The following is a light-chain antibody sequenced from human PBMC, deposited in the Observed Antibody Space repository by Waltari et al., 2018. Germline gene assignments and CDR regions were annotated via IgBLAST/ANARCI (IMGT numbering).Light chain of an antibody. V-gene: IGLV2-14*01. J-gene: IGLJ2*01. Sequence: QSALTQPASVSGSPGQSITISCTGTSTDVGNYKYVSWYQQHPGKVPKLIIYEVSNRPSGVSNRFSGSKSGNTASLTISGLQAEDEADYYCMSYTSGTTLVFGGGTKLTVL. CDR1: STDVGNYKY. CDR2: EVS. CDR3: MSYTSGTTLV.